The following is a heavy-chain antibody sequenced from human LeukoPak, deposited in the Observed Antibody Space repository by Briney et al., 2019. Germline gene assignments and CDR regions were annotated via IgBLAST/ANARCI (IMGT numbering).Heavy chain of an antibody. CDR1: GYTFTGYY. Sequence: ASVKVSCKASGYTFTGYYMHWVRQAPGQGLEWMGWINPNSGGTNYAQKFRGRVTMTRDTSISTAYMELSRLRSDDTAVYYCASPIAAAISNWYFDLWGRGTLVTVSS. CDR3: ASPIAAAISNWYFDL. CDR2: INPNSGGT. D-gene: IGHD6-13*01. V-gene: IGHV1-2*02. J-gene: IGHJ2*01.